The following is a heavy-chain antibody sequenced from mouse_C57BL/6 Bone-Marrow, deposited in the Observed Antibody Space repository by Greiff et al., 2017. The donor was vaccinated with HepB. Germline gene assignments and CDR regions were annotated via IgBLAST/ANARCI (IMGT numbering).Heavy chain of an antibody. CDR1: GYTFTSYW. CDR2: IHPNSGST. J-gene: IGHJ3*01. D-gene: IGHD2-4*01. CDR3: ARSVLYYDYDGLAY. Sequence: QVHVKQPGAELVKPGASVKLSCKASGYTFTSYWMHWVKQRPGQGLEWIGMIHPNSGSTNYNEKFKSKATLTVDKSSSTAYMQLSSLTSEDSAVYYCARSVLYYDYDGLAYWGQGTLVTVSA. V-gene: IGHV1-64*01.